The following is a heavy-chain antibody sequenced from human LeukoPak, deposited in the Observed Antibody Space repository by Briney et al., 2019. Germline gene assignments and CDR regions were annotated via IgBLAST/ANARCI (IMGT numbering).Heavy chain of an antibody. D-gene: IGHD2-15*01. Sequence: ASVKVSCKASGYTFTGYYMHWVRQAPGQGLEWMGWINPNSGGTNYAQKFQGRVTMTRDTSISTAYMELSRLRSDDTAVYSCARAFSPLYPHAFDIWGQGTMVTVSS. CDR1: GYTFTGYY. J-gene: IGHJ3*02. V-gene: IGHV1-2*02. CDR3: ARAFSPLYPHAFDI. CDR2: INPNSGGT.